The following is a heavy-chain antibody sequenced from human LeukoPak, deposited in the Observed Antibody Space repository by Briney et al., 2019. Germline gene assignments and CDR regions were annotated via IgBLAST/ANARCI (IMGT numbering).Heavy chain of an antibody. J-gene: IGHJ4*02. D-gene: IGHD2-2*01. V-gene: IGHV1-24*01. CDR1: GYTLTELS. CDR3: ATGTIVVLPAVIGAFDY. Sequence: GASVKVSCKVSGYTLTELSMHWVRQAPGKGLEWMGGFDPEDGETIYAQKFQGRVTMTEDESTDTACMELSSLRSEDTAVYYCATGTIVVLPAVIGAFDYWGQGTLVTVSS. CDR2: FDPEDGET.